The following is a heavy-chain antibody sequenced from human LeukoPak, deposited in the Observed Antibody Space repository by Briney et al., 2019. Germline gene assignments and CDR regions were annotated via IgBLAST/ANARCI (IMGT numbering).Heavy chain of an antibody. J-gene: IGHJ4*02. D-gene: IGHD5/OR15-5a*01. CDR1: GFTFSSYA. Sequence: GGSLRLSCAASGFTFSSYAMSWVRQAPGKGLEWVSAISGSGGSTYYADSVKGRFTISRDTSNNTLYLQMDSLRAEDTAIYYCAKDHKGSFYPYYFDSWGQGTLVTVSS. V-gene: IGHV3-23*01. CDR2: ISGSGGST. CDR3: AKDHKGSFYPYYFDS.